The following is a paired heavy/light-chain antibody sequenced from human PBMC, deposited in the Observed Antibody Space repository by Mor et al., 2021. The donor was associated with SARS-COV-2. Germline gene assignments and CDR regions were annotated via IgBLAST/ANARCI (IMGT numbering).Light chain of an antibody. V-gene: IGKV1-9*01. CDR3: QQLNGNPPLYT. J-gene: IGKJ3*01. CDR1: QDTGGGY. Sequence: DIQLTQSPSFLSASVGDRVTITCRASQDTGGGYLAWYQQKPGKAPELLIYAASALQTGVPSRFSGSGSGTEFTLTISSLQPEDFATYYCQQLNGNPPLYTFGPGTNVDIK. CDR2: AAS.
Heavy chain of an antibody. D-gene: IGHD1-26*01. CDR1: GGSISRYY. J-gene: IGHJ6*02. Sequence: QVQLQQSGPGLVKPSETLSLTCTVSGGSISRYYWSWIRQPPGKGLEWIGYIRSFVTANNNDPSLKGRVTISVDTSKNQFSLRLISVTAADTAVYYCARDGKYSGSYYGMDVWGQGTTVTVSS. CDR2: IRSFVTAN. CDR3: ARDGKYSGSYYGMDV. V-gene: IGHV4-59*01.